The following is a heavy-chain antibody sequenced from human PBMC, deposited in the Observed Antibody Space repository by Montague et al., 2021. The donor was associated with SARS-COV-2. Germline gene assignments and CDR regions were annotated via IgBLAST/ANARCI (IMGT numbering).Heavy chain of an antibody. CDR3: ARDGDEGYFFEY. J-gene: IGHJ4*02. CDR1: GASISSGSYE. CDR2: IHHSGST. V-gene: IGHV4-31*03. Sequence: TLSLTCTVSGASISSGSYEWNWIRQLPGKGLGWIGYIHHSGSTYYTPSLQSRVAISVDTSKNEFSLKMTAVTAADTAVYYCARDGDEGYFFEYWGKGLLVTVSS. D-gene: IGHD2/OR15-2a*01.